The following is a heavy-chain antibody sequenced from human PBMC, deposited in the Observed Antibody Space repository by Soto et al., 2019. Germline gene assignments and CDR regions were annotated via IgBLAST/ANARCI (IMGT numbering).Heavy chain of an antibody. CDR3: TRDQAYSSAL. Sequence: EVQLVESGGGLVQPGGSLRLSCAASGFDFTNAWLHWVRQAPGTGLVWVSHVNSDGTITTYADSVKGRFTISRDNAKNTVFLQMNSLTVEDTAVYYCTRDQAYSSALWGQGTLVTVSS. V-gene: IGHV3-74*01. CDR1: GFDFTNAW. CDR2: VNSDGTIT. D-gene: IGHD2-21*01. J-gene: IGHJ4*02.